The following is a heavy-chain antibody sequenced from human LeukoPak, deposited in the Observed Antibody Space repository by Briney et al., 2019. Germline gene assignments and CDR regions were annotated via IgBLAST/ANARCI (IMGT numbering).Heavy chain of an antibody. J-gene: IGHJ4*02. CDR2: IYYSGST. CDR1: GGSISSYY. D-gene: IGHD3-10*01. CDR3: ARKENVYYYFDY. Sequence: SETLSLTCTVSGGSISSYYWSWIRQPPGKGLEWIGYIYYSGSTNYNPSLKSRVTISVDTSKNQFSLKLSSVTAVDTAVYYCARKENVYYYFDYWGQGTLVTVSS. V-gene: IGHV4-59*12.